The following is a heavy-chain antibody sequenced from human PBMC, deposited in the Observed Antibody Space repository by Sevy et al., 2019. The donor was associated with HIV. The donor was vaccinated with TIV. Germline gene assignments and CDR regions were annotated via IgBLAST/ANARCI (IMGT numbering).Heavy chain of an antibody. D-gene: IGHD2-15*01. V-gene: IGHV1-3*01. Sequence: ASVKVSCKASGYTFTTSAMHWVRQAPGQRLEWLGWINAGNGNTRYSQKFEGRVSITRDTTASTVYMELSSLRSEDTAGDYCAGGHAGGAAPGGDWGQGTLVTVSS. CDR2: INAGNGNT. CDR3: AGGHAGGAAPGGD. J-gene: IGHJ4*02. CDR1: GYTFTTSA.